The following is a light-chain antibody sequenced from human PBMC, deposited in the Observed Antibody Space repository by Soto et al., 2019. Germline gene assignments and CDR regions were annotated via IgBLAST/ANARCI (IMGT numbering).Light chain of an antibody. V-gene: IGLV1-51*01. J-gene: IGLJ1*01. CDR2: DDN. CDR3: GSWDSSLSAYV. CDR1: SSNMGGNS. Sequence: QSVLTQPPSVSAAPGQKGTISCSGSSSNMGGNSLSWYQQLPGTDPKLLIYDDNKRPSGIPDRFSGSKSGTSATLGITGFQTGDEADYYCGSWDSSLSAYVFGTGTKVTVL.